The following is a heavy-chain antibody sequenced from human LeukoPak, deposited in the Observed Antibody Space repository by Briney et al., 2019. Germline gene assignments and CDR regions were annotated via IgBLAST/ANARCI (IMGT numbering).Heavy chain of an antibody. CDR3: AKARYCSGGSCYFDY. CDR1: GFTFSSYA. CDR2: TIGSGGST. D-gene: IGHD2-15*01. Sequence: PGGSLRLSCAASGFTFSSYAMSWVRQAPGKGLEWVSGTIGSGGSTFYADSVKGRFTISSDNSKNTLYLQMNSLRAEDTAVYYCAKARYCSGGSCYFDYWGQGTLVTVSS. V-gene: IGHV3-23*01. J-gene: IGHJ4*02.